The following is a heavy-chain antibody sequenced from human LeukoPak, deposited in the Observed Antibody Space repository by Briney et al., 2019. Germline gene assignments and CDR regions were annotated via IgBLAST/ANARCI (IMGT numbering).Heavy chain of an antibody. CDR1: GFTFSSYG. V-gene: IGHV3-30*03. D-gene: IGHD2-15*01. CDR3: CGGSWFFDY. J-gene: IGHJ4*02. CDR2: ISYDGSNK. Sequence: GGSLRLSCAASGFTFSSYGMHWVRQAPGKGLEWVAVISYDGSNKYYADSVKGRFTIPRDNSKNTLYLQMNSLRAEDTAVYYCCGGSWFFDYWGQGTLVTVSS.